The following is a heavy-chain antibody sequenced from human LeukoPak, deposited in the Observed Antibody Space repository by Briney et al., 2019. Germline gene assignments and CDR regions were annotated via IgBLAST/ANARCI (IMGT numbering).Heavy chain of an antibody. CDR2: IDKKDKGYATAT. CDR1: GFTFSGSA. D-gene: IGHD1-26*01. Sequence: PGGSLKLSCAASGFTFSGSAIHWVRQSSGKGLEWVGQIDKKDKGYATATAYAASVTGRFTISRDDSINTAYLQVKSLRTEDTALYYCTRDSGTYNWFDPWGQGTLVTVSS. CDR3: TRDSGTYNWFDP. V-gene: IGHV3-73*01. J-gene: IGHJ5*02.